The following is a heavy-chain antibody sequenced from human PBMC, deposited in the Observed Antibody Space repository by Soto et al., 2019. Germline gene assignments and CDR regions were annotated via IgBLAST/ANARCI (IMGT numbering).Heavy chain of an antibody. CDR2: IKQDGSEK. V-gene: IGHV3-7*01. CDR1: GFTFSSYW. CDR3: CRDEVAAALYYYYYYMDV. D-gene: IGHD2-2*01. J-gene: IGHJ6*03. Sequence: GGSLRLSCAASGFTFSSYWMSWVRQAPGKGLEWVANIKQDGSEKYYVDSVKGRFTISRDNAKNSLYLQMNSLRAEDTAVYYCCRDEVAAALYYYYYYMDVWGKGTTVTVSS.